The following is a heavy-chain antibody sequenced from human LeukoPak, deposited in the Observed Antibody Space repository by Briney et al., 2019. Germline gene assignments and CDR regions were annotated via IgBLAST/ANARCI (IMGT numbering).Heavy chain of an antibody. V-gene: IGHV1-2*02. CDR3: ARVTYSGSFYFDY. D-gene: IGHD1-26*01. Sequence: GASVKVSCKASGYTFTGYYMHWVRQAPGQGLEWMGWINPNSGGTNYAQKFQGRVTMTRDTSISTAYMELSRLRSDDTAVYYCARVTYSGSFYFDYWGQGTLVTVSP. J-gene: IGHJ4*02. CDR1: GYTFTGYY. CDR2: INPNSGGT.